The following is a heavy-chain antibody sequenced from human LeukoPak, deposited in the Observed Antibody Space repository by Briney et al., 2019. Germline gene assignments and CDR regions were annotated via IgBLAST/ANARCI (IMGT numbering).Heavy chain of an antibody. V-gene: IGHV3-74*01. CDR1: GFTFSSYW. J-gene: IGHJ6*02. Sequence: GGSLRLSCAASGFTFSSYWIHWVRQVPGKGLVWVSRIHGDGRTTTYADSVKGRFTISRDNAKYTLYLQMNRLRADDTAVYYCAKAEGATLYYYGVDVWGQGTTVTVSS. CDR3: AKAEGATLYYYGVDV. CDR2: IHGDGRTT.